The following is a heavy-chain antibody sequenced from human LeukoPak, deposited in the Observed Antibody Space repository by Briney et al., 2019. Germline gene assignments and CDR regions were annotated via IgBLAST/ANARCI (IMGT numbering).Heavy chain of an antibody. CDR1: GGSFSGYY. V-gene: IGHV4-30-2*01. Sequence: PSETLSLTCAVYGGSFSGYYWSWIRQPPGKGLEWIGYIYHSGSTYYNPSLKSRATISVDRSKNQFSLKLSSVTAADTAVYYCARETTVTHWYFDLWGRGTLVTVSS. CDR2: IYHSGST. D-gene: IGHD4-17*01. J-gene: IGHJ2*01. CDR3: ARETTVTHWYFDL.